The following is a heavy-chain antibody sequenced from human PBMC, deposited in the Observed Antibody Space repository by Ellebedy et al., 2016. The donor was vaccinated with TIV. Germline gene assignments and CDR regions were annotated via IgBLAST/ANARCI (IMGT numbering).Heavy chain of an antibody. J-gene: IGHJ6*02. D-gene: IGHD3/OR15-3a*01. CDR3: ARHDFPAGPYYYYGMDV. CDR1: GGSFSGHY. Sequence: MPSETLSLTCAVYGGSFSGHYWGWIRQPPGKGLEWIGSIYYSGSTYYNPSLKGRVTISVDTSKNQFSLKLSSVTAADTAVYYCARHDFPAGPYYYYGMDVWGQGTTVTVSS. V-gene: IGHV4-39*01. CDR2: IYYSGST.